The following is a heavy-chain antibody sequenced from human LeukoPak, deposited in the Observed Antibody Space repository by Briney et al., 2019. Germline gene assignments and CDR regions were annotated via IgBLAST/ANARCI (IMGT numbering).Heavy chain of an antibody. Sequence: PGRSLRLSCAASGFTFSSYCMHWVRQAPGKGLGWVAVISYDGSNKYYADSVKGRFTISRDNSKNTLYLQMNSLRAEDTAVYYCAKSTGWLGQNFDYWGQGTLVAVSS. CDR1: GFTFSSYC. CDR2: ISYDGSNK. J-gene: IGHJ4*02. V-gene: IGHV3-30*18. D-gene: IGHD6-19*01. CDR3: AKSTGWLGQNFDY.